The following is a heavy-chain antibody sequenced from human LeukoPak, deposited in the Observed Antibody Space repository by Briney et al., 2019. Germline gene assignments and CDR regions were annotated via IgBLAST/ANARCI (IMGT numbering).Heavy chain of an antibody. CDR1: GFTFSSYG. D-gene: IGHD3-22*01. Sequence: PGGSLRLSCAASGFTFSSYGMHWVRQAPGKGLEWVAVISYDGSNKYYADSVKGRFTISRDNSKNTLYLQMNSLRAEDTAVYYCAKAQNYYDSSGLDYWGQGTLVTVSS. V-gene: IGHV3-30*18. CDR3: AKAQNYYDSSGLDY. J-gene: IGHJ4*02. CDR2: ISYDGSNK.